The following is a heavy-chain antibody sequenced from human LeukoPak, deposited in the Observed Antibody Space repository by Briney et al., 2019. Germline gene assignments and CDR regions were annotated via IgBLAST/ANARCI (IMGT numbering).Heavy chain of an antibody. J-gene: IGHJ5*02. CDR3: ARAGGSYEGWFDP. D-gene: IGHD1-26*01. Sequence: GGSLRLSCAASGFTFSSYWMSWVRQAPGKGLEWVANIKQDGSEKYYVDSVKGRFTISRDNAKNSLYLQMNSLGAEDTAVYYCARAGGSYEGWFDPWGQGTLVTVSS. CDR2: IKQDGSEK. V-gene: IGHV3-7*01. CDR1: GFTFSSYW.